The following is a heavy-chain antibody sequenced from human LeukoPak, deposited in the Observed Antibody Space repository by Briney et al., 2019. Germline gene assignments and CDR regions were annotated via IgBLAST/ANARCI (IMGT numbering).Heavy chain of an antibody. Sequence: GGSLRLSCAASGFTFSSYGMHWVRQAPGKGLEWVAFIRDDGSNKYYADSVKGRFTISRDNSKNTLYLQMNSLRAEDTAVYYCAKGPSRLLWFGEFPSHYYYYGMDVWGQGTTVTVSS. CDR3: AKGPSRLLWFGEFPSHYYYYGMDV. J-gene: IGHJ6*02. CDR2: IRDDGSNK. CDR1: GFTFSSYG. V-gene: IGHV3-30*02. D-gene: IGHD3-10*01.